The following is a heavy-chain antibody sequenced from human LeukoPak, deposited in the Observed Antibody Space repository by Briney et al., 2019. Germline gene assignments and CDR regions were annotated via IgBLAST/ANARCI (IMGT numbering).Heavy chain of an antibody. CDR1: GFTFGTFG. CDR3: ARTEYCIRGSCYGLAFDV. CDR2: VSNDGNDE. Sequence: GGSLRLSCAAFGFTFGTFGMHWVRQAPGKGLEWVAVVSNDGNDEYDADSVKGRFTISRDTSKNMLYLQMNSLRTDDTAMYYCARTEYCIRGSCYGLAFDVWGQGTMVTVSS. V-gene: IGHV3-30*03. J-gene: IGHJ3*01. D-gene: IGHD2-15*01.